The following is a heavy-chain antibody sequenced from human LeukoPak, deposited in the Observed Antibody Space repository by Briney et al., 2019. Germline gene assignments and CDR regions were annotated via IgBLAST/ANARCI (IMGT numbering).Heavy chain of an antibody. J-gene: IGHJ6*03. CDR2: INPSGGST. CDR1: GYTFTSYY. V-gene: IGHV1-46*01. CDR3: ARGYCSSTSCYNYDYYYMDV. Sequence: ASVKVSCKASGYTFTSYYMHWVRQAPGQGLEWMGIINPSGGSTSYAQKFQGRVTMTRDMSTSTVYMELSSLRSEDTAVYYCARGYCSSTSCYNYDYYYMDVWGKGTTVTVSS. D-gene: IGHD2-2*02.